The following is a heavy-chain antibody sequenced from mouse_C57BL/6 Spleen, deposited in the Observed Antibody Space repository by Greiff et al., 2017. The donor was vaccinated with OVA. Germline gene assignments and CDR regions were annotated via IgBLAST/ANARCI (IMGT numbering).Heavy chain of an antibody. D-gene: IGHD2-5*01. Sequence: VQGVESGAELVRPGASVTLSCKASGYTFTDYEMHWVKQTPVHGLEWIGAIDPETGGTAYNQKFKGKAILTADKSSSTAYMELRSLTSEDSAVYYCTRDYSKFSRYFDVWGTGTTVTVSS. CDR2: IDPETGGT. V-gene: IGHV1-15*01. CDR1: GYTFTDYE. CDR3: TRDYSKFSRYFDV. J-gene: IGHJ1*03.